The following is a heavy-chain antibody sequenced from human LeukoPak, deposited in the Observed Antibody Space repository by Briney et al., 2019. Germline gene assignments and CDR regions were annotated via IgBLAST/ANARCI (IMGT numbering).Heavy chain of an antibody. J-gene: IGHJ4*02. CDR2: IRSKVYGRTT. CDR3: AREAYSGYDFYFDY. CDR1: GFTFDYYT. D-gene: IGHD5-12*01. V-gene: IGHV3-49*01. Sequence: PGGSLRLSCTASGFTFDYYTMSWFRQAPGMGLEWVGLIRSKVYGRTTEHTASVRGRFTISRDDSKSIVYLQLNSLRPEDTAVYYCAREAYSGYDFYFDYWGQGTLVTVSS.